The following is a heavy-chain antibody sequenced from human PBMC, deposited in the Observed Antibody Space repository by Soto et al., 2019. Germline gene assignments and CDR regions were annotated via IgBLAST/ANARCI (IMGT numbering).Heavy chain of an antibody. D-gene: IGHD3-22*01. CDR3: ANDPNRSGYLAYFDY. Sequence: QVQLVESGGGVVQPGRSLRLSCAASGFTFSSYGMHWVRQAPGKGLEWVAVISYDGSNKYYADSVKGRFTISRDNSKNTLYLQMNSLSAEDTAVYYCANDPNRSGYLAYFDYWGQGTLVTVSS. V-gene: IGHV3-30*18. J-gene: IGHJ4*02. CDR1: GFTFSSYG. CDR2: ISYDGSNK.